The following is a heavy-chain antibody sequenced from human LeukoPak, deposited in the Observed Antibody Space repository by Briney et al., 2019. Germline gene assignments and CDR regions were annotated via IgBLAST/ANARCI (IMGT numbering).Heavy chain of an antibody. Sequence: ASMKVSCKASGGTFSSYAISWVRQAPGQGLEWMGRIIPILGIANYAQKFQGRVTITADKSTSTAYMELSSLRSEDTAVYYCARESPPLRGIVVVNYFDYWGQGTLVTVSS. D-gene: IGHD3-22*01. CDR2: IIPILGIA. CDR3: ARESPPLRGIVVVNYFDY. CDR1: GGTFSSYA. J-gene: IGHJ4*02. V-gene: IGHV1-69*04.